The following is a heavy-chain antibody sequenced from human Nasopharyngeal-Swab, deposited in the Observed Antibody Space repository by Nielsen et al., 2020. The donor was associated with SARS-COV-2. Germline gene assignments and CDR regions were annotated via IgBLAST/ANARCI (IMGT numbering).Heavy chain of an antibody. CDR3: ARIAIGGSRAFDV. J-gene: IGHJ3*01. V-gene: IGHV3-64*04. Sequence: GESLKISCSASGFTFSLYAMHWVRQAPGKGLEYVSTINDYEDRLYYADSVKGRFTISRDSAENTMYLQMNSLRADDTAVYYCARIAIGGSRAFDVWGQGTMVTVSP. D-gene: IGHD2-21*01. CDR2: INDYEDRL. CDR1: GFTFSLYA.